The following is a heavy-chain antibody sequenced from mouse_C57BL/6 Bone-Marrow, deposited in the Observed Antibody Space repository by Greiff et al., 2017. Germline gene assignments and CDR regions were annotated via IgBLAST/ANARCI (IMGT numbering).Heavy chain of an antibody. Sequence: QVQLQQSGAELVKPGASVKMSCKASGYTFTSYWITWVKQRPGQGLEWIGDIYPGSGSTNYNEKFKSKATLTVDTSSSTAYMQLSSLTSEDSAVYYYARLDDYDYERRDFDYWGQGTTLTVSS. CDR3: ARLDDYDYERRDFDY. V-gene: IGHV1-55*01. CDR2: IYPGSGST. J-gene: IGHJ2*01. CDR1: GYTFTSYW. D-gene: IGHD2-4*01.